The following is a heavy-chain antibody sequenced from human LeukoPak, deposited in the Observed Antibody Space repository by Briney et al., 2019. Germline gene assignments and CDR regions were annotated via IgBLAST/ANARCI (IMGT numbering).Heavy chain of an antibody. J-gene: IGHJ4*02. CDR1: GYTFTSYA. CDR3: ARAPYARIAAAGTLLRY. V-gene: IGHV7-4-1*01. CDR2: INTNTGNP. Sequence: ASVKVSCKASGYTFTSYAMNWVRQAPGQGLEWMGWINTNTGNPTYAQGFTGRFVFSLDTSVSTAYLQIGSLKAEDTAVYYCARAPYARIAAAGTLLRYWGQGTLVTVSS. D-gene: IGHD6-13*01.